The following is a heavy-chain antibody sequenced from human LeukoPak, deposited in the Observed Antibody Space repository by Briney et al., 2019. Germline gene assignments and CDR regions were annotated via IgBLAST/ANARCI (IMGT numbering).Heavy chain of an antibody. CDR2: IKEDGSEK. CDR1: GLTFSSSW. Sequence: GGSLRLSCAASGLTFSSSWMTWVRQTPGKGLEWVANIKEDGSEKYYVDSVKGRFTISRDNAKNSLYRQMNSLIAEDTALYYCATDVGADWGQGTLVTVSS. J-gene: IGHJ4*02. V-gene: IGHV3-7*01. CDR3: ATDVGAD.